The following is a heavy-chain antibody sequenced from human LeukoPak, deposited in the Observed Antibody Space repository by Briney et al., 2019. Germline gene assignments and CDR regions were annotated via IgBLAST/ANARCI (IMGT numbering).Heavy chain of an antibody. CDR2: INSDGSST. CDR1: GFTFSSYW. J-gene: IGHJ4*02. Sequence: GSLRLSCAASGFTFSSYWMHWVRQAPGKGLVWVSRINSDGSSTTYADSAKGRFTISRDNAKNTLYLQMNSLRAEDTAVYYCAKDEKLRFLEWQPHFDYWGQGSLVTVSS. D-gene: IGHD3-3*01. CDR3: AKDEKLRFLEWQPHFDY. V-gene: IGHV3-74*01.